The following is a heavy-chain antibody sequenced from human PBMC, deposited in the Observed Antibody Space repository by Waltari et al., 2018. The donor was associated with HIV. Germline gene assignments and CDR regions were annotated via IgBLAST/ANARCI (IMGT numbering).Heavy chain of an antibody. CDR3: ARDRWYYFDTSDYFYDY. Sequence: QVQLVESGGGLVKPGGSLRLSCAASGFTFSDYYITWIRQAPGKGLEWISYISNSGDIIYYADSVKGRFTISRDNAKNSLYLQMNSLRAEDTAVYYCARDRWYYFDTSDYFYDYWGQGTLVTVSS. CDR2: ISNSGDII. J-gene: IGHJ4*02. CDR1: GFTFSDYY. D-gene: IGHD3-22*01. V-gene: IGHV3-11*01.